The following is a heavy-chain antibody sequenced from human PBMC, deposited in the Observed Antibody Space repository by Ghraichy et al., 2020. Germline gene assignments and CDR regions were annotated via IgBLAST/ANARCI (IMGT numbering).Heavy chain of an antibody. V-gene: IGHV3-72*01. CDR1: GFTFSDHY. Sequence: GGSLRLSCVASGFTFSDHYMDWVRQAPGKGLEWVGRTRNKANSYTTEYAASVKGRFTISRDDSKNSLYLQMNSLKTEDTAVYYCTKYYLDGRGYRYSDYWGQGTLVTVAS. D-gene: IGHD3-22*01. CDR2: TRNKANSYTT. J-gene: IGHJ4*02. CDR3: TKYYLDGRGYRYSDY.